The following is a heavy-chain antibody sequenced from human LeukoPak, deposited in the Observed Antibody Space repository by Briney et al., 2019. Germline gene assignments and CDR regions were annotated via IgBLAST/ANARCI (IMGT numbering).Heavy chain of an antibody. J-gene: IGHJ4*02. CDR2: ISAYNGNT. D-gene: IGHD6-19*01. Sequence: GASVKVSCKASGYTFTSYGISWVRQAPGQGLEWMGWISAYNGNTNYAQKFQGRVTMTRDTSISTAYMELSSLRSDDTAVYYCARGDHVQSSGWYRWGQGTLVTVSS. V-gene: IGHV1-18*01. CDR1: GYTFTSYG. CDR3: ARGDHVQSSGWYR.